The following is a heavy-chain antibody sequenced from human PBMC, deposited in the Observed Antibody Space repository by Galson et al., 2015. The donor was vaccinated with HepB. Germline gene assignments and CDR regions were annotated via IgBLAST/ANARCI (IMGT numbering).Heavy chain of an antibody. CDR2: ITGSGRRT. V-gene: IGHV3-23*01. J-gene: IGHJ4*02. D-gene: IGHD4-23*01. CDR1: GFIFSSRA. CDR3: VTAGHYGGPEDLAYYFEY. Sequence: SLRLSCAASGFIFSSRAMTWVRRAPGKGLEWVSVITGSGRRTYYLDSVKGRFTISRDNAKNTVYLQMNSLRVEDTALYYCVTAGHYGGPEDLAYYFEYWGQGILVTVSS.